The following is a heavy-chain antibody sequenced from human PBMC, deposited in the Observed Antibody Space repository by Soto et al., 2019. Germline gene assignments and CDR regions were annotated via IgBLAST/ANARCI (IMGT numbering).Heavy chain of an antibody. CDR2: ISIGSGSI. J-gene: IGHJ3*01. CDR1: GFTFSNYA. V-gene: IGHV3-48*02. D-gene: IGHD3-22*01. Sequence: GGSLRLSCAASGFTFSNYAMNWVRQAPGKGLEWVSYISIGSGSIFYADSVKGRFTISRDDAKNSLYLQMNTLRDEDTAVYYCVRDDRWAFDFWGQGTMVTVSS. CDR3: VRDDRWAFDF.